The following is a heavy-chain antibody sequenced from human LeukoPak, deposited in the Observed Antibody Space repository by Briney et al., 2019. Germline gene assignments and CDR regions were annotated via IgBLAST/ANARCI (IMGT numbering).Heavy chain of an antibody. Sequence: SETLSLTCTVSGGSISNSYYYWGWTRQPPGEALEWIGSIYYSGTTYYKPSLKSRVTISVDTSKNQFSLRLSSVTAADTAVYXXXXXXXGXXSWYWGRGTLVIVSS. D-gene: IGHD6-13*01. CDR1: GGSISNSYYY. J-gene: IGHJ4*02. CDR3: XXXXXGXXSWY. CDR2: IYYSGTT. V-gene: IGHV4-39*01.